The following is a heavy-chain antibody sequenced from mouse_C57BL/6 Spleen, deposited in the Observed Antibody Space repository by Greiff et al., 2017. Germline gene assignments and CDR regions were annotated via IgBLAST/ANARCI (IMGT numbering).Heavy chain of an antibody. CDR3: ARKDGSSYNFDY. CDR2: INPNNGGT. V-gene: IGHV1-26*01. J-gene: IGHJ2*01. CDR1: GYTFTDYY. D-gene: IGHD1-1*01. Sequence: EVQLQQSGPELVKPGASVKISCKASGYTFTDYYMNWVKQSHGKSLEWIGDINPNNGGTSYNQKFKGKATLTVDKSSSTAYMELRSLTSEDSAVYYCARKDGSSYNFDYWGQGTTLTVSS.